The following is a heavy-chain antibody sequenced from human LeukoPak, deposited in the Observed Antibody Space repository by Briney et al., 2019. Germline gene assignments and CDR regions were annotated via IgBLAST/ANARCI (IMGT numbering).Heavy chain of an antibody. CDR2: ISPNSYST. CDR1: GFNFSDYY. CDR3: ARQKRTFNY. Sequence: GGSLRLSCEASGFNFSDYYMTWIRQAPGKGLEWLSYISPNSYSTYYTASVRGRFTISRDNSKNSMYLQMNSLRAEDTALYYCARQKRTFNYWGRGTLVTVSS. J-gene: IGHJ4*02. V-gene: IGHV3-11*01.